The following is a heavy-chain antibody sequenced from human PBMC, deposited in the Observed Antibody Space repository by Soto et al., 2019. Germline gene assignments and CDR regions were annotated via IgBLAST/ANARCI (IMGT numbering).Heavy chain of an antibody. J-gene: IGHJ6*02. Sequence: QVQLQQWGAGLLKPSETLSLTCAVYGGSFSGYYWSWIRQPPGKGLEWSGEINHSGSTNYNPSLKSRGTISGGASKNQFSLKLSSVTAADTAVYYFARGPRTIFGVVSDYYYNGMDVWGQCTTVTVSS. V-gene: IGHV4-34*01. CDR2: INHSGST. D-gene: IGHD3-3*01. CDR1: GGSFSGYY. CDR3: ARGPRTIFGVVSDYYYNGMDV.